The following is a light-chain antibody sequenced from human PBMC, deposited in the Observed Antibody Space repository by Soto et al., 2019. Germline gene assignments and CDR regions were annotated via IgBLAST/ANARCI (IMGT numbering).Light chain of an antibody. V-gene: IGLV2-8*01. CDR3: SSYAGTNSVV. CDR2: EVS. Sequence: QSALTQPPSASGSPGQSVTISCTGTSGDVGGYNYVSWYQQHPGKAPKLMIYEVSKRPSGVPDRFSGSKSGNTASLTVSGLQAEDEADYYCSSYAGTNSVVFGGGTKLTVL. J-gene: IGLJ3*02. CDR1: SGDVGGYNY.